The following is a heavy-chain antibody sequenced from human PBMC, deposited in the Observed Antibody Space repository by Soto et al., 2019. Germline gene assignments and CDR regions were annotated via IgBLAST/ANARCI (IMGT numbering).Heavy chain of an antibody. D-gene: IGHD6-6*01. CDR1: GFTFSSYA. CDR3: AGSSSSSDYYYYYYMDV. Sequence: GGSLRLSCAASGFTFSSYAMSWVRQAPGKGLEWVSAISGSGGSTYYADSVKGRFTISRDNSKNTLYLQMNSLRAEDTAVYYCAGSSSSSDYYYYYYMDVWGKGTPVTVSS. CDR2: ISGSGGST. J-gene: IGHJ6*03. V-gene: IGHV3-23*01.